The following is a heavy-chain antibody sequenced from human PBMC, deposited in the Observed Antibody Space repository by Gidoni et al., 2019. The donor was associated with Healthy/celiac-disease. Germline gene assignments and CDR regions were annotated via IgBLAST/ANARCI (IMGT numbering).Heavy chain of an antibody. J-gene: IGHJ4*02. D-gene: IGHD6-19*01. Sequence: QVQLVESGGGLVKPGGSLRLSCAASGFTFSDSSMSWIRQAPGKGLEWVSYISSSGSTIYYADSGKGRFTISRDNAKNSLYMQMNSLRAEDTAVYYCARDVFGGSGWYGGGFDYWGQGTLVTVSS. CDR1: GFTFSDSS. CDR3: ARDVFGGSGWYGGGFDY. CDR2: ISSSGSTI. V-gene: IGHV3-11*01.